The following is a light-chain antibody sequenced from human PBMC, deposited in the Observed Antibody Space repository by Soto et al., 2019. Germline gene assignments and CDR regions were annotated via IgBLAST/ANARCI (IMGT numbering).Light chain of an antibody. CDR1: SSNIGSNT. Sequence: QSVLTQPPSASGTPGQRVTISCSGSSSNIGSNTVNWYQQLPGTAPKLFIYSNNQRPSGVPDRFSGSKSGTSASLAISGLQSEDEADYYCAGWDDSLNGVVFGGGTKVTVL. CDR3: AGWDDSLNGVV. V-gene: IGLV1-44*01. CDR2: SNN. J-gene: IGLJ2*01.